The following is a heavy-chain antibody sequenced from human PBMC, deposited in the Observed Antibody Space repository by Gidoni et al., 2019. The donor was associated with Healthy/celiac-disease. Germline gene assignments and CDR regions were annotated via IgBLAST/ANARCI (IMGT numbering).Heavy chain of an antibody. CDR2: IRSSSSYI. Sequence: EVQLVESGGGLVKPGGSLRLSCAASGFTFSSYSMNWVRQAPGKGLEWVSSIRSSSSYIYYADSVKGRFTIARDNAKNSLYLQMNSLRAEDTAVYYCARDPVTMVRGVIGYYYYGMDVWGQGTTVTVSS. CDR3: ARDPVTMVRGVIGYYYYGMDV. D-gene: IGHD3-10*01. V-gene: IGHV3-21*01. J-gene: IGHJ6*02. CDR1: GFTFSSYS.